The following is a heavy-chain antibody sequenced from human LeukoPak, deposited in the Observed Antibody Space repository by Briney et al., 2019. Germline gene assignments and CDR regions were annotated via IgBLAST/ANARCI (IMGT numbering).Heavy chain of an antibody. CDR2: INPDTDFT. Sequence: ASVKVAFKTSGYRFTDDYIHWVRQAPGQGLEWKGWINPDTDFTNYAPKFRGRVIMTRDTSISTAYMEVRRLTFDDTAIYYCAPTSEAYTSNWSVWGQGTLVTVSP. J-gene: IGHJ4*02. CDR3: APTSEAYTSNWSV. D-gene: IGHD3-16*01. CDR1: GYRFTDDY. V-gene: IGHV1-2*02.